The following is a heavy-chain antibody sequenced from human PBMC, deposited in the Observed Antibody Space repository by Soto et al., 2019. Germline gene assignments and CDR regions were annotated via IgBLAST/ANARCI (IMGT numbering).Heavy chain of an antibody. CDR2: FDPEDGET. CDR3: ATRGARYNLYYFDY. V-gene: IGHV1-24*01. Sequence: ASVKVSCKVSGYTLTELSMHWVRQAPGKRLEGMEGFDPEDGETIYAQKFQGRVTMTEDTSTDTAYMELSSLRSEDTAVNYYATRGARYNLYYFDYWGQGSLVTVSS. CDR1: GYTLTELS. J-gene: IGHJ4*02. D-gene: IGHD1-26*01.